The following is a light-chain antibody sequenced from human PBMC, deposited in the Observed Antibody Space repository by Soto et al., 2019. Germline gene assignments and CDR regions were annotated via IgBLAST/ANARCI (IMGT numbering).Light chain of an antibody. CDR2: WAS. V-gene: IGKV4-1*01. J-gene: IGKJ1*01. CDR3: QQYYSNPWA. CDR1: QSILYSSNNKHY. Sequence: DIVMTQSPDSLAVSLGERATINCRSSQSILYSSNNKHYLAWFQQKPGQPPRLLIHWASTRESWVPDRFSGSGSGTDFTLTISSLQAEDVAVYYCQQYYSNPWAFGQGTKVEVK.